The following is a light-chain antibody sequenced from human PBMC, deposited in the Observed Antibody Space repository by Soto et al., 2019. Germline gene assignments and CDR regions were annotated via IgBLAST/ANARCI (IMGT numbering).Light chain of an antibody. J-gene: IGKJ1*01. V-gene: IGKV1-5*01. CDR3: QQYNSYWT. CDR2: DAS. Sequence: DIQMTQSPSTLSASVGDRVTITCRASQSISSWLAWYQQKPGKAPKLLIYDASRLESGAPSRFSGSGSGTEFTHTISSLQPDDFATYYCQQYNSYWTFGQGTKVEIK. CDR1: QSISSW.